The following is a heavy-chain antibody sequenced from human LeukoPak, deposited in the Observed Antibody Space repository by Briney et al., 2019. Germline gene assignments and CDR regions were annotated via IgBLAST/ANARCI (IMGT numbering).Heavy chain of an antibody. CDR2: IYTSGST. V-gene: IGHV4-4*07. J-gene: IGHJ3*02. CDR1: GGSISSYY. D-gene: IGHD6-13*01. Sequence: SETLPLTCTVSGGSISSYYWSWIRQPAGKGLEWIGRIYTSGSTNYNPSLKSRVTMSVDTSKNQFSLKLSSVTAADTAVYYCAREKGSSWSDAFDIWGQGTMVTVSS. CDR3: AREKGSSWSDAFDI.